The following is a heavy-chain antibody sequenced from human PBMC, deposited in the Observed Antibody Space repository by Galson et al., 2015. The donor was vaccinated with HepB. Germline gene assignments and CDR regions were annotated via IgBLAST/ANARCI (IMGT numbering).Heavy chain of an antibody. CDR1: GFTFSSYS. Sequence: SLRLSCAASGFTFSSYSMNWVRQAPGKGLEWVSSISSSSSYIYYADSVKGRFTISRDNAKNSLYLQMNSLRAEDTAVYYCARDTDCSSTSCYWNYYYGMDVWGQGTTVTVSS. CDR2: ISSSSSYI. CDR3: ARDTDCSSTSCYWNYYYGMDV. J-gene: IGHJ6*02. D-gene: IGHD2-2*01. V-gene: IGHV3-21*01.